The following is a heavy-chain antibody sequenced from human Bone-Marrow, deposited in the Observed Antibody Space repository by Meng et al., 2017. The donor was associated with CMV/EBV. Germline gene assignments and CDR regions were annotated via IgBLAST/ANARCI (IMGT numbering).Heavy chain of an antibody. Sequence: ASVKVSCKASGYTFTSYDINWVRQATGQGLEWMGWMNPNSGNTGYAQKFQGRVTISADKSISTAYLQWSSLEASDTAMYYCARQRRFGVVTTLPFDYWGQGTLVTVSS. CDR1: GYTFTSYD. J-gene: IGHJ4*02. D-gene: IGHD3-3*01. CDR3: ARQRRFGVVTTLPFDY. V-gene: IGHV1-8*01. CDR2: MNPNSGNT.